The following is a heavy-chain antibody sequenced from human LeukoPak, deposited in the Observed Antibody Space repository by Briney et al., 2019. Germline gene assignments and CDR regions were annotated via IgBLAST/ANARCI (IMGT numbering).Heavy chain of an antibody. CDR2: INKDGGEK. V-gene: IGHV3-7*03. D-gene: IGHD1-26*01. Sequence: TGGSLRLSCAASGFTFSSYWMSWVRQAPGKGLEWVANINKDGGEKYYVDSVKGRFTISRDNAKNSLYLQMNSLRADDTAVYYGVKDSPPRYSGSPPAYWGQGTLVTVSS. CDR3: VKDSPPRYSGSPPAY. J-gene: IGHJ4*02. CDR1: GFTFSSYW.